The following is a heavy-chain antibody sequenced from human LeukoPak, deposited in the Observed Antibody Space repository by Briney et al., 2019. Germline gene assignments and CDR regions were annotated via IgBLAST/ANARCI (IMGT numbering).Heavy chain of an antibody. D-gene: IGHD6-25*01. CDR1: GTTFDSHY. Sequence: GGSLRLSCAASGTTFDSHYMTWVRQTPEKGLEWVANINQDGSEKNYVDSVKGPFTISRDNAKKSLYLQMNSLRAEDTAVYYCASAAGCESAYWGQGTLVTVSS. CDR2: INQDGSEK. V-gene: IGHV3-7*01. J-gene: IGHJ4*02. CDR3: ASAAGCESAY.